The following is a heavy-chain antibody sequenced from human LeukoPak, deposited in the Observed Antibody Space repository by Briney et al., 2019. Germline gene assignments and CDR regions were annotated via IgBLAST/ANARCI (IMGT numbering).Heavy chain of an antibody. D-gene: IGHD3-22*01. CDR1: GYTFTSYY. V-gene: IGHV1-46*01. CDR3: ARGVGYYDSSGYRRGAFDI. J-gene: IGHJ3*02. Sequence: ASVKVSCTASGYTFTSYYMHWVRQAPGQGLEWMGIINPSGGSTSYAQKFQGRVTMTRDMSTSTVYMELSSLRSEDTAVYYCARGVGYYDSSGYRRGAFDIWGQGTMVTVSS. CDR2: INPSGGST.